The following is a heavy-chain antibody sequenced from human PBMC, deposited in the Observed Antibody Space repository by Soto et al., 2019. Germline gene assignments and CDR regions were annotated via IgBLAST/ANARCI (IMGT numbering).Heavy chain of an antibody. CDR1: GGSISSYY. Sequence: SETLSLTCTVSGGSISSYYWSWIRQPPGKGLEWIGYIYYSGSTNYNPSLKSRVTISVDTSKNQFSLKLSSVTAADTAVYYCARQVKGYSYGSIDYWGQGTLVTVSS. CDR3: ARQVKGYSYGSIDY. D-gene: IGHD5-18*01. J-gene: IGHJ4*02. V-gene: IGHV4-59*08. CDR2: IYYSGST.